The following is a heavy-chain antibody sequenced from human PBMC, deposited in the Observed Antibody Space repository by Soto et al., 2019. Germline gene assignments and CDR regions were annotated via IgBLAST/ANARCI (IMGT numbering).Heavy chain of an antibody. CDR3: ARSLVATLGADYNPFDY. D-gene: IGHD5-12*01. CDR2: IYYSGST. CDR1: GGSMSNYY. V-gene: IGHV4-59*01. Sequence: SETLSLTCTVSGGSMSNYYWNWIRQSPGKGLEWIGYIYYSGSTYYNPSLKSRVTMSVDTSKNQFSLRLNSVTAADTAVFFCARSLVATLGADYNPFDYWGQGTLVTVSS. J-gene: IGHJ4*02.